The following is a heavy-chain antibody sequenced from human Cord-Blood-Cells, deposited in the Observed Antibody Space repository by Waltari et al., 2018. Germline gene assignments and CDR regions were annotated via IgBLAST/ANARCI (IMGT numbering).Heavy chain of an antibody. D-gene: IGHD3-3*01. V-gene: IGHV1-69*01. CDR1: GGTFSSYA. CDR2: IIPIFGTA. CDR3: ARDQETIFGVVIPRWFDP. Sequence: QVQLVQSGAEVKKPGSSVKVSCKASGGTFSSYAISWVRQAPGKGLEWMGGIIPIFGTANYAQKFQGRVTITADESTSTAYMELSSLRSEDTAVYYCARDQETIFGVVIPRWFDPWGQGTLVTVSS. J-gene: IGHJ5*02.